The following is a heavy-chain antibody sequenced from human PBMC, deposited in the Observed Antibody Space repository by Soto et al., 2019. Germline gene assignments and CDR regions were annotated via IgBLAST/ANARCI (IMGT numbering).Heavy chain of an antibody. CDR3: ARDTPERWFDP. CDR2: ISYSGST. V-gene: IGHV4-59*01. J-gene: IGHJ5*02. CDR1: GGSISNYY. Sequence: QVQLQESGPGLVKPSETLSLTCTVSGGSISNYYWSWIRQPPGKGLEWIGYISYSGSTNYNPSLMSRVTISVDTSKNQFSLRLSSVTAADTAVYYCARDTPERWFDPCGQGTLVTVSS.